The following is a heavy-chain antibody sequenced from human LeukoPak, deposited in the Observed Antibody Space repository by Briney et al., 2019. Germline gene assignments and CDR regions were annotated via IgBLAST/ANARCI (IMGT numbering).Heavy chain of an antibody. CDR3: AKRGADSGGNSALVAFDI. CDR1: GGSISSGGYY. V-gene: IGHV4-31*03. CDR2: IYYSGST. Sequence: PSQTLSLTCTVSGGSISSGGYYWSWIRQHPGKGLEWIGYIYYSGSTYYNPSLKSRVTISVDTSKNQFSLKLSSVTAADTAVYYCAKRGADSGGNSALVAFDIWGQGTMVTVSS. J-gene: IGHJ3*02. D-gene: IGHD4-23*01.